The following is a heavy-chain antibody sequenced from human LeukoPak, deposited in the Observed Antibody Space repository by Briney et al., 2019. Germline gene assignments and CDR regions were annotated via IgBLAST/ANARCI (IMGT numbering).Heavy chain of an antibody. CDR2: ISSSGRTI. V-gene: IGHV3-48*03. J-gene: IGHJ4*02. Sequence: GGSLRLSCAASGFTFSSYEMNWVRQAPGKGLECVSYISSSGRTIYYADSVKGRFTISRDNAKNSLYLQMNSLRAEDTAVYYCARGYTYFVYWGQGTLVTVSS. D-gene: IGHD5-12*01. CDR3: ARGYTYFVY. CDR1: GFTFSSYE.